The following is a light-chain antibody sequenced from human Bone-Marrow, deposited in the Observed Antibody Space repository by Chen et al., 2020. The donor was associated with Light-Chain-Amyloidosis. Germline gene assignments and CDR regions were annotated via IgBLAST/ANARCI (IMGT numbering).Light chain of an antibody. Sequence: SYELTQPPSVSVSPGQTARITCSGDDLPTKYAYWYQQKPGQAPVLVIHRDTERPSGISERFSGSSSGTAAALTMRGVQAGGGPDYHCPSADSSRTYELIFGGGTKLTVL. CDR3: PSADSSRTYELI. V-gene: IGLV3-25*03. CDR2: RDT. CDR1: DLPTKY. J-gene: IGLJ2*01.